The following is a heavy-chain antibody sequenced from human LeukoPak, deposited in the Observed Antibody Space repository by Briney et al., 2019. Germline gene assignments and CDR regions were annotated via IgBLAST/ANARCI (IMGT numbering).Heavy chain of an antibody. J-gene: IGHJ6*03. Sequence: SETLSLTCAVYGGSFSGYYWSWIRQPPGKGLEWIGEINHSGSTNYNPSLKSRVTISVDTSKNQFSLKLSSVTAADTAVYYCASRLDSSSWYGDYYYMDVWGKGTTVTISS. CDR1: GGSFSGYY. V-gene: IGHV4-34*01. CDR2: INHSGST. CDR3: ASRLDSSSWYGDYYYMDV. D-gene: IGHD6-13*01.